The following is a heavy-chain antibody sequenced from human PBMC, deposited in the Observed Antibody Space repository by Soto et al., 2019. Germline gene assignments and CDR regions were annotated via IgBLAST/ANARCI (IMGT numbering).Heavy chain of an antibody. CDR3: ARGSDGVWNWFDP. D-gene: IGHD2-21*02. J-gene: IGHJ5*02. V-gene: IGHV4-30-2*01. CDR2: IYNSGNT. CDR1: GGSISSGFYS. Sequence: LSLTCAVSGGSISSGFYSWSWIRQPPGQGLEWIGYIYNSGNTYYNPSLMSRVTISVDRSQNHFSPKLTSVTAADTAVYYCARGSDGVWNWFDPWGQGTQVTVSS.